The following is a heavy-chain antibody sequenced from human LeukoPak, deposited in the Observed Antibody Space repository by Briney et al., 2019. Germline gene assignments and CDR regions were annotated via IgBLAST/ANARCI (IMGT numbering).Heavy chain of an antibody. D-gene: IGHD6-19*01. V-gene: IGHV3-48*01. CDR2: ISSSSTI. CDR1: GFTFSSDS. J-gene: IGHJ4*02. CDR3: AREGIQQWLAPDY. Sequence: GGSLRLSCAASGFTFSSDSMNWVRQAPGKGLEWVSYISSSSTIYYADSVKGRFTISRDNAKNSLYLQMNSLRAEDTAVYYCAREGIQQWLAPDYWGQGTLVTVSS.